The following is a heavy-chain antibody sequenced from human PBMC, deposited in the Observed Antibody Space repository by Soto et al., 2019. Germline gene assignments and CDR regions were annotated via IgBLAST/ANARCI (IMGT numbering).Heavy chain of an antibody. D-gene: IGHD3-10*01. CDR1: GFTFSTYG. J-gene: IGHJ4*02. V-gene: IGHV3-33*01. CDR3: ARDLGAFNYGSAYFDY. Sequence: GGSLRLSCAPSGFTFSTYGMHWVRQAPGKGLEWVAVIWYDGSNQYYADSVKGRFTISRDNSKNMLYLQMNSLRAEDTAVYYCARDLGAFNYGSAYFDYWGQGTPVTVSS. CDR2: IWYDGSNQ.